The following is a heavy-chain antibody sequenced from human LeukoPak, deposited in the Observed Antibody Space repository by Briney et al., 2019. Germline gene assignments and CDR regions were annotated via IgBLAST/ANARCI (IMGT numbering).Heavy chain of an antibody. CDR1: GGFISDSTHY. CDR3: ARHLWRDCTSSGCARNWFDP. V-gene: IGHV4-39*01. CDR2: IYDSGSD. D-gene: IGHD2-2*01. Sequence: ASQTLSLTCIVSGGFISDSTHYWGWLRQPPGKELEWIGSIYDSGSDHYNPSFKSRVTISVDTSKNEFSLKLNSVSAADTAVYFCARHLWRDCTSSGCARNWFDPWGQGTLVTVSS. J-gene: IGHJ5*02.